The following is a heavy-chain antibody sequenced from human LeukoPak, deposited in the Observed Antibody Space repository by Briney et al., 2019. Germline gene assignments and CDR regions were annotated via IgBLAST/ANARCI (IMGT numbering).Heavy chain of an antibody. V-gene: IGHV3-23*01. D-gene: IGHD3-22*01. CDR2: ISGSGGST. CDR3: AKEHYYDSSGYYLYWYFDL. CDR1: EFTFSSYA. Sequence: GGSLRLSCAASEFTFSSYAMSWVRQAPGKGLEWVSAISGSGGSTYYADSVKGRFTISRDNSKNTLYLQMNSLRAEDTAVYYCAKEHYYDSSGYYLYWYFDLWGRGTLVTVSS. J-gene: IGHJ2*01.